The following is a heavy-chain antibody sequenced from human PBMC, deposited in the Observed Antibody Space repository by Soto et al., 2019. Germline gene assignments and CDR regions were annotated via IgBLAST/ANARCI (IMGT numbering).Heavy chain of an antibody. CDR3: ARGAPGSHSSYYGMDV. J-gene: IGHJ6*02. D-gene: IGHD3-10*01. Sequence: QVQLVQSGAEVKKPGSSVKVSCKASGGTFSSYAISWVRQAPGQGLEWMGGIIPIFGTANYAQKFQGRVTITADESTSTAYRELSSLRSEDTAVYYCARGAPGSHSSYYGMDVWGQGTTVTVSS. CDR1: GGTFSSYA. V-gene: IGHV1-69*01. CDR2: IIPIFGTA.